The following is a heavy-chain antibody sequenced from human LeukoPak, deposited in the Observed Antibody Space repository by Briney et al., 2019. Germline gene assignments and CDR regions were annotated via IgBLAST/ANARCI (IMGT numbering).Heavy chain of an antibody. CDR2: TVGGGSPNT. J-gene: IGHJ2*01. CDR1: GFYFANYA. Sequence: GGSLRLSCAASGFYFANYAMSWVRQAPGKGLEWVSATVGGGSPNTYHADSVKGRFTISRDNAKNSLYLQVNSLRAEDTAVYYCARHYCGGDCYSPDWYFDLWGRGTLVTVSS. D-gene: IGHD2-21*02. V-gene: IGHV3-23*01. CDR3: ARHYCGGDCYSPDWYFDL.